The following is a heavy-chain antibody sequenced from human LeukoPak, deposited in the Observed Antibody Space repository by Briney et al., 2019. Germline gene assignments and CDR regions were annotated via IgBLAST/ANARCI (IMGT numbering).Heavy chain of an antibody. CDR1: GGSISSNY. CDR3: ARVNYASHCVGAFDI. D-gene: IGHD2-2*01. V-gene: IGHV4-59*08. CDR2: IYYSGST. J-gene: IGHJ3*02. Sequence: SETLSLTCTVSGGSISSNYWSWIRQPPGKGLEWIGYIYYSGSTNYNPSLKSRVTISVDTSKNQFSLKLSSVTAADTAVYYCARVNYASHCVGAFDIWGQGTMVTVSS.